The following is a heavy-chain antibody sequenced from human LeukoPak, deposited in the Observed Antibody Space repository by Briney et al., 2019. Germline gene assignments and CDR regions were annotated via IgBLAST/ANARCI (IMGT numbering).Heavy chain of an antibody. V-gene: IGHV1-69*13. Sequence: GASVKVSCKASGGTFSSYAISWVRQAPGQGLEWMGGIIPIFGIANYAQKFQGRVTITADESTSTAYMELSSLRSEDTAVYYCARVYDSSGYSYYYYYGMDVWGQGTTVTVSS. D-gene: IGHD3-22*01. CDR3: ARVYDSSGYSYYYYYGMDV. CDR2: IIPIFGIA. J-gene: IGHJ6*02. CDR1: GGTFSSYA.